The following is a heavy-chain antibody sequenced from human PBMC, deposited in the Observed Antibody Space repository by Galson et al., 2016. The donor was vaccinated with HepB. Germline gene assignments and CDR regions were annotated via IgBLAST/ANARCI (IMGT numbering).Heavy chain of an antibody. V-gene: IGHV3-21*01. Sequence: SLRLSCAGSGFDFSRYSMDWVRQAPGKGLEWVSSISTRSTNIYYADSVRGRFTISRDNGKSSLFLQMNSLRADDTAAYYCASLYCSGPNCYKDWGQGTLVTVSS. CDR1: GFDFSRYS. J-gene: IGHJ4*02. CDR3: ASLYCSGPNCYKD. D-gene: IGHD2-2*02. CDR2: ISTRSTNI.